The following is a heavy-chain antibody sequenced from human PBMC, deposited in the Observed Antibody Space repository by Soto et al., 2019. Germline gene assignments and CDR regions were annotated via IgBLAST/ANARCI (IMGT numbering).Heavy chain of an antibody. CDR2: IYYSGST. V-gene: IGHV4-61*01. CDR3: ARGDYDYVWGSYRPFDY. J-gene: IGHJ4*02. CDR1: GGSVSSGSYY. Sequence: ASETPSPTCTVSGGSVSSGSYYWSLVRQPPGEGLGWVGYIYYSGSTNYNPSLKSRVTISVDTSKNQFSLKLSSVTAADTAVYYCARGDYDYVWGSYRPFDYWGQGTLVTVSS. D-gene: IGHD3-16*02.